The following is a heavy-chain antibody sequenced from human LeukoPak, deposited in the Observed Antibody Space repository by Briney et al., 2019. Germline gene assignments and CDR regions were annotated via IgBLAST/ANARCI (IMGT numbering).Heavy chain of an antibody. CDR2: FDPEDGET. V-gene: IGHV1-24*01. D-gene: IGHD2-21*02. CDR1: GYTLTELS. CDR3: AATNFRVVVTAQGQYYFDY. Sequence: WASVKVSCKVSGYTLTELSMHWVRQAPGKGLGWMGGFDPEDGETIYAQKFQGRVTMTEDTSTDTAYMELSSLRSEDTAVYYCAATNFRVVVTAQGQYYFDYWGQGTLVTVSS. J-gene: IGHJ4*02.